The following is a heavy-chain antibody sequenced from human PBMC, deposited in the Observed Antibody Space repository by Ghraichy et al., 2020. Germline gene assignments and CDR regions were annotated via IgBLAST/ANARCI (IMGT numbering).Heavy chain of an antibody. CDR2: IKSKTDGGTT. V-gene: IGHV3-15*01. Sequence: GGSLRLSCAASGFTFSNAWMSWVRQAPGKGLEWVGRIKSKTDGGTTDYAAPVKGRFTISRDDSKNTLYLQMNSLKTEATAVYYCTTDLGSGWPDYWGQGTLVTVSS. J-gene: IGHJ4*02. CDR1: GFTFSNAW. CDR3: TTDLGSGWPDY. D-gene: IGHD6-19*01.